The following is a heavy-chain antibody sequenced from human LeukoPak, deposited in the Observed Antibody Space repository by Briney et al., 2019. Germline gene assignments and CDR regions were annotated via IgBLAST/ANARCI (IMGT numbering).Heavy chain of an antibody. J-gene: IGHJ4*02. CDR3: AKDINPSRLYDSSGYYALDY. CDR1: GFTFSSYG. V-gene: IGHV3-30*18. CDR2: ISYDGSNK. D-gene: IGHD3-22*01. Sequence: GGSLRLSCAASGFTFSSYGMHWVRQAPGKGLEWVAVISYDGSNKYYADSVKGRFTISRDNSKNTLYLQMNSLRAEDTAVYYCAKDINPSRLYDSSGYYALDYWGQGTLVTVSS.